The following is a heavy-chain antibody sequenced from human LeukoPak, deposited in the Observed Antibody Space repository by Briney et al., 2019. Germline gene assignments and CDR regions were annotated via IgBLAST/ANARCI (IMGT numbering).Heavy chain of an antibody. CDR1: GGSFSGYY. V-gene: IGHV4-34*01. J-gene: IGHJ3*02. CDR3: AREDCSSTSCYDVRAFDI. CDR2: INHSGST. D-gene: IGHD2-2*01. Sequence: SETQSLTCAVYGGSFSGYYWSWIRQPPGKGLEWIGEINHSGSTNYNPSLKSRVTISVDTSKNQFSLKLSSVTAADRAVYYCAREDCSSTSCYDVRAFDIWGQGTMVTVSS.